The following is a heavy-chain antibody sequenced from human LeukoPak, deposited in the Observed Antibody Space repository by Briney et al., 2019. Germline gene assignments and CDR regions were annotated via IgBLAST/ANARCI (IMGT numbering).Heavy chain of an antibody. CDR2: ISGSGGST. J-gene: IGHJ4*02. CDR1: GFTFSSYA. D-gene: IGHD3-22*01. V-gene: IGHV3-23*01. CDR3: AKGSYYYDSSGYYVGPIDY. Sequence: GGSLRLSCAASGFTFSSYAMSWVRQAPGKGLEWVSAISGSGGSTYYADSVKGRFTISRDNSKNTLYLQMNSLRVEDTAVYYCAKGSYYYDSSGYYVGPIDYWGQGTLVTVSS.